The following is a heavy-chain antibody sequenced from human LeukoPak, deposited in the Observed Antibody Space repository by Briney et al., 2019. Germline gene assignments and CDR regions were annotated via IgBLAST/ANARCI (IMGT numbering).Heavy chain of an antibody. CDR1: GFTVSSNS. V-gene: IGHV3-53*01. J-gene: IGHJ4*02. CDR2: IYSGDRT. D-gene: IGHD3-22*01. Sequence: GGSLRLSCAVSGFTVSSNSMSWVRQAPGKGLEWVSVIYSGDRTYYADSVKGRFTISRHNSKNTLYLQMNSLRAEDTAVYYCAIGGSRIVVVPTYYFDYWGQGTLVTVSS. CDR3: AIGGSRIVVVPTYYFDY.